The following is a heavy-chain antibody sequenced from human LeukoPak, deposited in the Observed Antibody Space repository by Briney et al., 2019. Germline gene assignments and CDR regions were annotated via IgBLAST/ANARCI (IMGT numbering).Heavy chain of an antibody. V-gene: IGHV5-51*01. CDR3: ARRNPLTQDAFDI. CDR1: GYSFTSYW. Sequence: GESLKISCKGSGYSFTSYWIGWVRQMPGKGLEWMGIIYPGDSDTTYSPSFQGQVTISADKSISTAYVQWSSLKASDTAMYYCARRNPLTQDAFDIWGQGTMVTVSS. J-gene: IGHJ3*02. D-gene: IGHD2-21*02. CDR2: IYPGDSDT.